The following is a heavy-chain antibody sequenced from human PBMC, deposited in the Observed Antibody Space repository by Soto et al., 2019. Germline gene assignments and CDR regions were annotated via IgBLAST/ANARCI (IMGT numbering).Heavy chain of an antibody. CDR1: GYTFTSYA. V-gene: IGHV1-3*01. J-gene: IGHJ3*02. CDR3: ARGYSSGWDDAFDI. D-gene: IGHD6-19*01. Sequence: ASVKVSCKAPGYTFTSYAMHWVRQAPGQRLEWMGWINAGNGNKKYSQKFQGRVTITRDTSASTAYMELSSLRSEDTAVYYCARGYSSGWDDAFDIWGQGTMVTVSS. CDR2: INAGNGNK.